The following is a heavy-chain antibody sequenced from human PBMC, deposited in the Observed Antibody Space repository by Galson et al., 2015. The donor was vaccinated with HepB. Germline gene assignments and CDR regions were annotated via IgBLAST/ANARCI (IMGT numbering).Heavy chain of an antibody. V-gene: IGHV3-74*01. CDR3: ARGGSSGWSSLDYYYAMDG. CDR1: GFTFSSYW. D-gene: IGHD6-19*01. Sequence: SLRLSCAASGFTFSSYWMHWVRQAPGKGLVWVSRINSDGSRTVYADSVKGRFTISRDNAKNTLYLQMNSLRAEDTALYYCARGGSSGWSSLDYYYAMDGWSQGTPVTVSS. J-gene: IGHJ6*02. CDR2: INSDGSRT.